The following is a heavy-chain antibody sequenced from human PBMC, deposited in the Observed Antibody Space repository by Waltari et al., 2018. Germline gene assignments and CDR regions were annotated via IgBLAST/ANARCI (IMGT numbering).Heavy chain of an antibody. CDR3: TRHSTVGDILTGYYRRSGMDV. J-gene: IGHJ6*02. Sequence: EVQLVESGGGLVQPGGSLKLSCAASGFTFSGSAMHCVRQASGTGLEWVGRIRSTANSYATAYAASMKGRFTISRDDSKNTAYLQMNSLKTEDTAVYYCTRHSTVGDILTGYYRRSGMDVWGQGTTVTVSS. CDR2: IRSTANSYAT. V-gene: IGHV3-73*01. D-gene: IGHD3-9*01. CDR1: GFTFSGSA.